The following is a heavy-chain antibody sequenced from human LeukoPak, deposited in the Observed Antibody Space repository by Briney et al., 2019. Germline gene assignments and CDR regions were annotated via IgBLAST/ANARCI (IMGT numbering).Heavy chain of an antibody. CDR1: GGSISSYY. CDR3: ARRGSGTSLEYYFDL. CDR2: IYYSGNT. J-gene: IGHJ2*01. V-gene: IGHV4-59*08. Sequence: SETLSLTCTVSGGSISSYYWSWVRQPPGKGLEYIGYIYYSGNTNSNPSLNSRVTISVDTSKNQFSLQLSSVTAADTAVYYCARRGSGTSLEYYFDLWGRGTLVTVSS. D-gene: IGHD1-14*01.